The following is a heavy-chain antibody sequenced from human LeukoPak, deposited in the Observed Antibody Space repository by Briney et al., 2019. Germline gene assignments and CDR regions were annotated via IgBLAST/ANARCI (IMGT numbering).Heavy chain of an antibody. V-gene: IGHV3-11*01. Sequence: GGSLRLSCAASGFTFSDYYMSWIRQAPGKGLEWVSYISSSGSTTYYADSVEGRFTISRDNAKNSLYLQMNSLRAEDTAVYYCARDLDTWTPGYWGQGTLVTVSS. J-gene: IGHJ4*02. D-gene: IGHD5-18*01. CDR3: ARDLDTWTPGY. CDR2: ISSSGSTT. CDR1: GFTFSDYY.